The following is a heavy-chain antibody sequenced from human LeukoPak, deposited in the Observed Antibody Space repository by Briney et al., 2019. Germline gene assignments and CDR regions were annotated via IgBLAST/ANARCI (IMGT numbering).Heavy chain of an antibody. CDR2: ISCSGSTI. CDR3: AELGITMIGGV. Sequence: GGSLRLSCAASGFTFSSYEMNWVHQAPGKGLEWVSYISCSGSTIYYADSVKGRFTISRDNDKNSLYLQMNSLRAEDTAVYYCAELGITMIGGVWGKGTTVTISS. D-gene: IGHD3-10*02. CDR1: GFTFSSYE. V-gene: IGHV3-48*03. J-gene: IGHJ6*04.